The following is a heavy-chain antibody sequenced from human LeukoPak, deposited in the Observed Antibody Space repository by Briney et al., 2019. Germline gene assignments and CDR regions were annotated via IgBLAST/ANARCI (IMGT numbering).Heavy chain of an antibody. CDR2: IYWDDDK. J-gene: IGHJ5*02. D-gene: IGHD6-13*01. Sequence: SGPTLVNPTQTLTLTCTLSGFSLSTSGVGVGWIRQPPGKALEWLALIYWDDDKRYSPSLKSRLTITKDTSKNQVVLTMTNMDPVDTATYYCAHTRLSREGEWFDPWGQGTLVTVSS. V-gene: IGHV2-5*02. CDR3: AHTRLSREGEWFDP. CDR1: GFSLSTSGVG.